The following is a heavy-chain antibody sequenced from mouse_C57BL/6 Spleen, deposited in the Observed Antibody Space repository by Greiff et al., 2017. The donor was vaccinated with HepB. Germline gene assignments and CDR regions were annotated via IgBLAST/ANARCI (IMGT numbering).Heavy chain of an antibody. J-gene: IGHJ1*03. V-gene: IGHV5-17*01. CDR3: AHYDGYYVRYFDV. D-gene: IGHD2-3*01. CDR2: ISSGSSTI. CDR1: GFTFSDYG. Sequence: VQLKESGGGLVKPGGSLKLSCAASGFTFSDYGMHWVRQAPEKGLEWVAYISSGSSTIYYADTVKGRFTISRDNAKNTLFLQMTSLRSEDTAMYYCAHYDGYYVRYFDVWGTGTTVTVSS.